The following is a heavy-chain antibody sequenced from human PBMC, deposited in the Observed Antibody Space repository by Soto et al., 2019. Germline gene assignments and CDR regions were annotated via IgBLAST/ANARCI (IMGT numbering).Heavy chain of an antibody. CDR2: IIPIFGTA. D-gene: IGHD2-2*02. Sequence: QVQLVQSGAEVKKPGSSVKVSCKASGGTFSSYAISWVRQAPGQGLEWMGGIIPIFGTANYAQKFQGRVTITADKSTSTAYMELSSLRSEDTAVYYCATSRYCSSTSCYTRSNYYYYYGMDVWGQGTTVTVSS. V-gene: IGHV1-69*06. CDR3: ATSRYCSSTSCYTRSNYYYYYGMDV. CDR1: GGTFSSYA. J-gene: IGHJ6*02.